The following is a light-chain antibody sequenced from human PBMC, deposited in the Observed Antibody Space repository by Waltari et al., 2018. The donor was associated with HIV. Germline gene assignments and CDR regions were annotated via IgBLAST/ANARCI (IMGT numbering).Light chain of an antibody. CDR2: GNS. Sequence: QSVLTQPPSVSGAPGQRVTISCTGSSSNVGAGYDVHWYQQVPGLAPKLLIYGNSNRPSGVPDRFSDSKSGTSASLAITGLQAEDEADYYCQSYDSRLSGSVFGGGTKVTVL. J-gene: IGLJ3*02. CDR3: QSYDSRLSGSV. V-gene: IGLV1-40*01. CDR1: SSNVGAGYD.